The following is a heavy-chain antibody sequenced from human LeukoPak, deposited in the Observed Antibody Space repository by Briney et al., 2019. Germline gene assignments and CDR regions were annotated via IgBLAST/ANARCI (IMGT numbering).Heavy chain of an antibody. D-gene: IGHD5-18*01. V-gene: IGHV1-69*05. J-gene: IGHJ4*02. CDR1: GGTFSSYA. CDR3: ARDPGSLDTAMAFDY. Sequence: SVKVSCKASGGTFSSYAISWVRQAPGQGLEWMGRIIPIFGTANYAQKFQGRVTITTDESTSTAYMELSSLRSEDTAVYYRARDPGSLDTAMAFDYWGQGALVTVSS. CDR2: IIPIFGTA.